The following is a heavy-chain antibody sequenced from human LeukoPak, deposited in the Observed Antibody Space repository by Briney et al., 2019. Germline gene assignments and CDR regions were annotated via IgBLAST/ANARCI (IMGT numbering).Heavy chain of an antibody. CDR1: GFTSSSYW. Sequence: GGSLRLSCAASGFTSSSYWMSWVRQAPGKGLEWVANIKQDGSEKYYVDSVKGRFTISRDNAKNSLYLQMNSLRAEDTAVYYCARGVDYWGQGTLVTVSS. J-gene: IGHJ4*02. V-gene: IGHV3-7*03. CDR2: IKQDGSEK. CDR3: ARGVDY.